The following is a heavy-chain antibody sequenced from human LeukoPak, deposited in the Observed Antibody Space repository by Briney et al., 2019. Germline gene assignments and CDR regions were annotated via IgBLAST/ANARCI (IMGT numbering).Heavy chain of an antibody. D-gene: IGHD6-13*01. J-gene: IGHJ6*02. V-gene: IGHV1-18*01. CDR2: ISAYNGNT. CDR3: AHSPYSSSWPTPGPYYYYGMDV. Sequence: GASVKVSCKASGYTFTSYGISWVRQAPGQGLEWMGWISAYNGNTNYAQKLQGRVTMTTDTSTSTAYMELRSLRSDDTAVYYCAHSPYSSSWPTPGPYYYYGMDVWGQGTTVTVSS. CDR1: GYTFTSYG.